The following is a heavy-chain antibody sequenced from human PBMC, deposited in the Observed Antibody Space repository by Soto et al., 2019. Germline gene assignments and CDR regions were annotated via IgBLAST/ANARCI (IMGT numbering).Heavy chain of an antibody. V-gene: IGHV3-30*18. CDR3: AKDSLRGVVPAAISVH. D-gene: IGHD2-2*02. CDR2: ISSDGNNK. J-gene: IGHJ4*02. Sequence: SLIPSFASSGLIFSNFGMHLVRQAPGKGLEWVALISSDGNNKYYADSVKGRFTISRDNSKNTLYLQMTSLRADDTAVYYCAKDSLRGVVPAAISVHWGQGTLVTVYS. CDR1: GLIFSNFG.